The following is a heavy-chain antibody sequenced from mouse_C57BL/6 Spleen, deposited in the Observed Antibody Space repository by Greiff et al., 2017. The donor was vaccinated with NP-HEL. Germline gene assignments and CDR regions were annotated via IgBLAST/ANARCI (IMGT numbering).Heavy chain of an antibody. J-gene: IGHJ2*01. V-gene: IGHV5-6*02. CDR3: ARQGVFITTVVAYFDY. CDR2: ISSGGSYT. CDR1: GFTFSSYG. D-gene: IGHD1-1*01. Sequence: EVKLVESGGDLVKPGGSLKLSCAASGFTFSSYGMSWVRQTPDKRLEWVATISSGGSYTYYPDSVKGRFTISRDNAKNTLYLQMSSLKSEDTAMYYCARQGVFITTVVAYFDYWGQGTTLTVSS.